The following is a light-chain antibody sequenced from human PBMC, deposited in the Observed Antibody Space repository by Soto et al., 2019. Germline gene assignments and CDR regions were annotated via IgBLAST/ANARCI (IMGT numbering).Light chain of an antibody. CDR2: AAS. Sequence: DIQLTQSPSFLSASVGDRVTITCRASQGISTFLAWCQQKPGKAPKIVIYAASALQSGVPSRFSGSGSGTEFTLTISSLQPEDFATYYCHQLYSYPYTFGQGTTLEI. CDR1: QGISTF. J-gene: IGKJ2*01. V-gene: IGKV1-9*01. CDR3: HQLYSYPYT.